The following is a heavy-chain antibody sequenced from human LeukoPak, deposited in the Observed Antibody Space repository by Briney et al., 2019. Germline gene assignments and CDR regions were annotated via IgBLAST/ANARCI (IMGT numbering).Heavy chain of an antibody. CDR2: ISGSGGST. D-gene: IGHD2-2*01. J-gene: IGHJ3*02. CDR1: GFTFSSCG. CDR3: AKWGRYCSSTSCSDDAFDI. V-gene: IGHV3-23*01. Sequence: GGTLRLSCAASGFTFSSCGMSWVRQAPGKGLEWVSAISGSGGSTYYADSVKGRFTISRDNSKNTLYLQMNSLRAEDTAVYYCAKWGRYCSSTSCSDDAFDIWGQGTMVTVSS.